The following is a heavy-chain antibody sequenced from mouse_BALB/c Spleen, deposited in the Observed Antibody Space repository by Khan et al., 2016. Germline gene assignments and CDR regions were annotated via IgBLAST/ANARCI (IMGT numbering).Heavy chain of an antibody. Sequence: EVQLQESGGGLVQPGGSRKLSCAASGFTFSDYGMAWVRQAPGKGPEWVAFISNLAYSIYYADTVTGRFTISRENAKNTLYLEMSSLRSEDTAMYYCARLYGNSWFAYWGQGTLVTVSA. CDR3: ARLYGNSWFAY. J-gene: IGHJ3*01. V-gene: IGHV5-15*02. D-gene: IGHD2-1*01. CDR1: GFTFSDYG. CDR2: ISNLAYSI.